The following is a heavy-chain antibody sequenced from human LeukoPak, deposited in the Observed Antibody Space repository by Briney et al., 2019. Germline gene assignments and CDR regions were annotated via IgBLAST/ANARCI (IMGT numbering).Heavy chain of an antibody. J-gene: IGHJ5*02. Sequence: SETLSLTCTGSGGSISSSSYYWGWIRQPPGKGLEWIGSIYYSGSTYYNPSLKSRVTISVDTSKNQFSLKLSSVTAADTAVYYCARGLRAGWFDPWGQGTLVTVSS. CDR3: ARGLRAGWFDP. V-gene: IGHV4-39*07. CDR2: IYYSGST. D-gene: IGHD2-15*01. CDR1: GGSISSSSYY.